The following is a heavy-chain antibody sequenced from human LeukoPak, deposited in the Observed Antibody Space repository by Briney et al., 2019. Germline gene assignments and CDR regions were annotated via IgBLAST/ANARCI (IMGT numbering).Heavy chain of an antibody. CDR1: GFTFSNYA. Sequence: GGSLRLSCAASGFTFSNYAMHWVRQAPGKGLEWVAVISYDGSNKYYADSVKGRFTISRDNSKNTLYLQMNSLRAEDTAVYYCARDLGDYDDYWGQGTLVTVSS. CDR2: ISYDGSNK. CDR3: ARDLGDYDDY. V-gene: IGHV3-30-3*01. J-gene: IGHJ4*02. D-gene: IGHD4-17*01.